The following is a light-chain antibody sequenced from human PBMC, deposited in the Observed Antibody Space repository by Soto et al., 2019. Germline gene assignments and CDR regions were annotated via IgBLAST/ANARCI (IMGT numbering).Light chain of an antibody. CDR3: QQRSNWPLT. V-gene: IGKV3D-20*02. CDR2: GSS. Sequence: EIVLTQSPGTLSLSPGERATLSCRASQTFTSTSIAWYQQKPGQAPRLLIYGSSSRATGIPDRFSGSGSATDFTLTISRLEPEDFAVYYCQQRSNWPLTFGGGTKVDIK. CDR1: QTFTSTS. J-gene: IGKJ4*01.